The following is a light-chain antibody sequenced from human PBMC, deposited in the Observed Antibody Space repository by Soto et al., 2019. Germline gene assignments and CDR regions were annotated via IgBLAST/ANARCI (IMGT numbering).Light chain of an antibody. J-gene: IGLJ1*01. CDR1: NSDVGGSNY. CDR2: DVS. CDR3: SSYTSNSTRV. V-gene: IGLV2-14*01. Sequence: QSALTQPASVSGSPGQSIIISCTGTNSDVGGSNYVSWYQQYPDKAPKLMIYDVSNRPSGVSSRFSGFKSGNTASLTISGLQAEDEADYYCSSYTSNSTRVFGTGTKLTVL.